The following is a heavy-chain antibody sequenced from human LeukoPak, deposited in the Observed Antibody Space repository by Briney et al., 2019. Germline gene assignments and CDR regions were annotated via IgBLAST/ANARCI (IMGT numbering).Heavy chain of an antibody. Sequence: SETLSLTCTVSGGSISSYYWSWIRQPPGKGLEWIGCIYYSGSTNYNPSLKSRVTISVDTSKNQFSLKLSSVTAADTAVYYCARTQKGLVVAATRAYYYYYGMDVWGQGTTVTVSS. CDR1: GGSISSYY. J-gene: IGHJ6*02. CDR3: ARTQKGLVVAATRAYYYYYGMDV. CDR2: IYYSGST. D-gene: IGHD2-15*01. V-gene: IGHV4-59*01.